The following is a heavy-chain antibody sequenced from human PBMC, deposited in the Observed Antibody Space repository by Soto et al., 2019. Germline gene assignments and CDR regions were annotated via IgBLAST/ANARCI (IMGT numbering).Heavy chain of an antibody. V-gene: IGHV3-21*01. D-gene: IGHD1-1*01. CDR2: ISSSSSYI. Sequence: GESLNISCAASGFTFSSYSMNWVRQAPGKGLEWVSSISSSSSYIYYADSVKGRFTISRDNAKNSLYLQMNSLRAEDTAVYYCARAEGKLDAFDIWGQGTMVTVSS. CDR1: GFTFSSYS. CDR3: ARAEGKLDAFDI. J-gene: IGHJ3*02.